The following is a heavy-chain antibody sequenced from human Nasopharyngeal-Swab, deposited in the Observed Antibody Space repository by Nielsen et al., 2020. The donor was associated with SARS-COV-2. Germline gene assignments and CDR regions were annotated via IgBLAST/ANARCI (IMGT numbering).Heavy chain of an antibody. CDR2: ISYDGSNK. V-gene: IGHV3-30-3*01. CDR3: ARDWAHYYGSGALLLWWFDP. CDR1: GFTFSSYA. J-gene: IGHJ5*02. Sequence: GGSLRLSCAASGFTFSSYAMYWVRQAPGKGLEWVAVISYDGSNKYYADSVKGRFTISRDNSKNTPYLQMNSLRAEDTAVYYCARDWAHYYGSGALLLWWFDPWGQGTLVTVSS. D-gene: IGHD3-10*01.